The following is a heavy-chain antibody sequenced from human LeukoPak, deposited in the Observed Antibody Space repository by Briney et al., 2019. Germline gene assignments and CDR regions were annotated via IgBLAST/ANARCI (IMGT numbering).Heavy chain of an antibody. CDR1: GGSISSYY. D-gene: IGHD3-22*01. CDR3: ARGGIQYYYDSSGFDY. Sequence: SETLSLTCTVSGGSISSYYWSRIRQPPGKGLEWIGYIYYSGSTNYNPSLKSRVTISVDTSKNQFSLKLSSVTAADTAVYYCARGGIQYYYDSSGFDYWGQGTLVTVSS. J-gene: IGHJ4*02. CDR2: IYYSGST. V-gene: IGHV4-59*01.